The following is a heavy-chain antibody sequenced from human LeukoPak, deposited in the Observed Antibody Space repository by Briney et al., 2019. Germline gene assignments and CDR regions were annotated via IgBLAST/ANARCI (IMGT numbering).Heavy chain of an antibody. CDR1: GGSISNSLYF. V-gene: IGHV4-39*01. Sequence: SETLSLTCTVSGGSISNSLYFWGWIRQPPGRGLELIGSIYYSGSTYYNPSLKSRLTISVDTSKNHSSLKLSSVTAADTAVYYCARHRHYSGSSSDPWGQGTLVTVSS. J-gene: IGHJ5*02. CDR3: ARHRHYSGSSSDP. D-gene: IGHD1-26*01. CDR2: IYYSGST.